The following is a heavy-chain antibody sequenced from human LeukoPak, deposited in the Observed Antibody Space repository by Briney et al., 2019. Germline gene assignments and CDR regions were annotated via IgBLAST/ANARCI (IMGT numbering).Heavy chain of an antibody. D-gene: IGHD6-13*01. J-gene: IGHJ4*02. Sequence: ASVKVSCKASGYTFTGYYMHWVRQVLGQGLEWMGWINPNSGVTKYAQMFQGRVTMTRDTSINTAYMELSRPRSDDTAIYYCARDLAADLDYWGQGTLVTVSS. CDR3: ARDLAADLDY. CDR2: INPNSGVT. CDR1: GYTFTGYY. V-gene: IGHV1-2*02.